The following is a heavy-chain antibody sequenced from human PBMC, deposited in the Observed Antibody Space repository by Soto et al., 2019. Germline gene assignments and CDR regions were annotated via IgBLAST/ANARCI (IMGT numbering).Heavy chain of an antibody. CDR2: IKSKIDDGTT. CDR1: GFTFTTAW. D-gene: IGHD3-22*01. CDR3: TTDSHFTMKLARFDY. Sequence: GGSLRLSCAASGFTFTTAWINWVRQAPGKGLEWVGRIKSKIDDGTTDFAAPVKGRFAISRDDSRNMVYFQMNSLEIEDTAVYYCTTDSHFTMKLARFDYWGLGTLVTVSS. J-gene: IGHJ4*01. V-gene: IGHV3-15*07.